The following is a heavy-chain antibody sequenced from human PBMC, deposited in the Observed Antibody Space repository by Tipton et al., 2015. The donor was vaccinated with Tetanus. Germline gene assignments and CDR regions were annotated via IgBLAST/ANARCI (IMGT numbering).Heavy chain of an antibody. CDR3: ARHLYGYWFDP. Sequence: TLSLTCNVSGAPISDKKYYWGWIRQAPGKGLEWIASIYFQGSPYYSPSLKSRLTIDVDTSQNLFSLTLTAVTAADTAVYFCARHLYGYWFDPWGQGTLVTVSS. J-gene: IGHJ5*02. D-gene: IGHD2/OR15-2a*01. V-gene: IGHV4-39*02. CDR2: IYFQGSP. CDR1: GAPISDKKYY.